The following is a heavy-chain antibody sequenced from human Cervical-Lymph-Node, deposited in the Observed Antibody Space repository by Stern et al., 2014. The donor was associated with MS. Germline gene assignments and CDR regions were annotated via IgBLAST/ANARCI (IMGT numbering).Heavy chain of an antibody. CDR2: IYYSGST. CDR1: GGSISSSSYY. V-gene: IGHV4-39*02. Sequence: QLQLQESGPGLVKPSETLSLTCTVSGGSISSSSYYWGWIRQPPGKGLEWIGSIYYSGSTYYNPSLQSRVTISVDTSKNHFSLKLSSVTAADTAVYYCARWAYSSGWYNWFDPWGQGTLVTVSS. CDR3: ARWAYSSGWYNWFDP. D-gene: IGHD3-22*01. J-gene: IGHJ5*02.